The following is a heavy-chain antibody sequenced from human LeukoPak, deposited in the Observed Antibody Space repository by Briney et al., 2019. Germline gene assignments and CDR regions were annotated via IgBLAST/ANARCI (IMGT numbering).Heavy chain of an antibody. J-gene: IGHJ4*02. V-gene: IGHV1-18*01. CDR3: TRYLGSTCFDS. D-gene: IGHD2-2*01. CDR2: ISAYNGHT. CDR1: GYTFTSYG. Sequence: GASVKVSCKASGYTFTSYGISWVRQASGQGLEWVGWISAYNGHTNCAQKLQGRVTMTTDASTTTAYMELRSLRSDDTAVYYCTRYLGSTCFDSWGQGTLVTVSS.